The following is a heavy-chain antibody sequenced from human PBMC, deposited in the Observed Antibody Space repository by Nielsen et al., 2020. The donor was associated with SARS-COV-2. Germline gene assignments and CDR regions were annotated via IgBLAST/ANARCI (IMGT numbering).Heavy chain of an antibody. D-gene: IGHD3-22*01. CDR1: GFTFSSYW. V-gene: IGHV3-7*01. CDR3: ARRSSGYYSNDY. J-gene: IGHJ4*02. Sequence: GESLKISCAASGFTFSSYWMSWARQAPGKGLEWVANIKQDGSEKYYVDSVKGRFTISRDNAKNSLYLQMNSLRAEDTAVYYCARRSSGYYSNDYWGQGTLVTVSS. CDR2: IKQDGSEK.